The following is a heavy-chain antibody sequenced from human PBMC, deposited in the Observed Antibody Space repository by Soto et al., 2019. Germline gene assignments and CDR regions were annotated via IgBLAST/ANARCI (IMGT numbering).Heavy chain of an antibody. CDR2: IIPIFGTA. CDR3: AREGSRRDGYNRNWFDP. D-gene: IGHD5-12*01. Sequence: SVKVSCKASGGTFSSYAISWVRQAPGQGLEWMGGIIPIFGTANYAQKFQGRVTITADKSTSTAYMELSSLRSEDTAVYYCAREGSRRDGYNRNWFDPWGQGTLVTVSS. J-gene: IGHJ5*02. CDR1: GGTFSSYA. V-gene: IGHV1-69*06.